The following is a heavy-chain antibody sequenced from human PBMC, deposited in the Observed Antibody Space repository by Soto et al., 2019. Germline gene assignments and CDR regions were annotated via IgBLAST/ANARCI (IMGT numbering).Heavy chain of an antibody. D-gene: IGHD6-19*01. V-gene: IGHV1-69*12. CDR3: ARVEYSSGWYGWFDP. J-gene: IGHJ5*02. Sequence: QVQLVQSGAEVKKPGSSVKVSCKASGGTFSSYAISWVRQAPGQGLEWMGGIIPIFGTANYAQKFQGRVTITADESMSTAYMELSSLRSEDTAVYYCARVEYSSGWYGWFDPWGQGTLVTVSS. CDR2: IIPIFGTA. CDR1: GGTFSSYA.